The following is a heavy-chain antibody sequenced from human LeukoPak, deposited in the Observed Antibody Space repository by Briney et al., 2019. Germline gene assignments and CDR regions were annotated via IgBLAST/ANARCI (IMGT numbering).Heavy chain of an antibody. V-gene: IGHV3-21*01. CDR3: ARDVTYDYVWGSYRHGSPYFDY. CDR2: ISSSSYI. D-gene: IGHD3-16*02. CDR1: GFTFSSYS. J-gene: IGHJ4*02. Sequence: GGSLRLSCAASGFTFSSYSMNWVRQAPGKGLEWVSSISSSSYIYYADSVKGRFTISRDNAKNSLYLQMYSLRAEDTAVYYCARDVTYDYVWGSYRHGSPYFDYWGQGTLVTVSS.